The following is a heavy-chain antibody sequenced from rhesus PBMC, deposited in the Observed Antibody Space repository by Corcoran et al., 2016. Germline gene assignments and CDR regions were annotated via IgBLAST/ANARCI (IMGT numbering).Heavy chain of an antibody. Sequence: QLQLQESGPGLVKPSETLSLTCAVSGGSISGGYGWSWSRQPPGKGLEWIGHIFGSIGTTYSNPSLKRRVTISSDTSKNQFSLKLSSVTAADTAVYYCARGGRQLEIVFDYWGQGVLVTVSS. CDR2: IFGSIGTT. CDR3: ARGGRQLEIVFDY. J-gene: IGHJ4*01. CDR1: GGSISGGYG. V-gene: IGHV4S7*01. D-gene: IGHD6-25*01.